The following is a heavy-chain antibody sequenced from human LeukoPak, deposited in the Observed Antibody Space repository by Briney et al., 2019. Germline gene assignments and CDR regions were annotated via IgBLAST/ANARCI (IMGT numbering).Heavy chain of an antibody. Sequence: GGSLRLSCAASGFMFNNYAMSWVRQAPGKGREWVSGITFNGGSTYYTDSVKGRFTISRDNSKNTLYLQMNSLRVEDTAVYYCAKDLKQWLVEFYFDYWGQGTLVTVSS. D-gene: IGHD6-19*01. CDR3: AKDLKQWLVEFYFDY. CDR1: GFMFNNYA. V-gene: IGHV3-23*01. CDR2: ITFNGGST. J-gene: IGHJ4*02.